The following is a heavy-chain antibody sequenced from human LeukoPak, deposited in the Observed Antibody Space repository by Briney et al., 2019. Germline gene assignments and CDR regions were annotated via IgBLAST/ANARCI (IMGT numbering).Heavy chain of an antibody. CDR3: AKGGRSSIWFGEHHFDY. D-gene: IGHD3-10*01. Sequence: GGSLRLSCAASGFTFSSFAMNWVRQAPGKGLEWVSAISGSGGTTYYADSVKGRFTISRDNSENTLYLQMNSLRAEDTAVYYCAKGGRSSIWFGEHHFDYWGQGTLVTVSS. V-gene: IGHV3-23*01. J-gene: IGHJ4*02. CDR2: ISGSGGTT. CDR1: GFTFSSFA.